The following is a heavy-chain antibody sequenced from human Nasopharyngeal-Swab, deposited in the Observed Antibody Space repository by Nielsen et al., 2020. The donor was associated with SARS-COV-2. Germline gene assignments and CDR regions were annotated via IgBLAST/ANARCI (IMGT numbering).Heavy chain of an antibody. CDR3: AKDKEDLRGVGSYDY. V-gene: IGHV3-7*03. CDR2: IKQDGSEK. Sequence: GESLKISCAASGFTFSSYWMSWVRQAPGKGLEWVANIKQDGSEKYYVDSVKGRFTISRDNSKNTLHLHMSSLRAEDTAVYYCAKDKEDLRGVGSYDYWGQGTLVTVSS. D-gene: IGHD3-10*01. J-gene: IGHJ4*02. CDR1: GFTFSSYW.